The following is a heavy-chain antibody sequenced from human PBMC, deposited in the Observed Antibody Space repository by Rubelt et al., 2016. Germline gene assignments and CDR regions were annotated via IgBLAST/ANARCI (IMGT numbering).Heavy chain of an antibody. Sequence: QLQLQESGPGLVKPSETLSLTYTVSGDSITSSSYYWGWIRQPPGKGLEWIGNIYYSGSTYYNPSLKSRATISVDTSKNPLYLMLTSVTAADTAVYYWARGSGAYHFGYFVGSAFDVWGQGTMVTVS. D-gene: IGHD3-22*01. J-gene: IGHJ3*01. CDR3: ARGSGAYHFGYFVGSAFDV. CDR2: IYYSGST. CDR1: GDSITSSSYY. V-gene: IGHV4-39*07.